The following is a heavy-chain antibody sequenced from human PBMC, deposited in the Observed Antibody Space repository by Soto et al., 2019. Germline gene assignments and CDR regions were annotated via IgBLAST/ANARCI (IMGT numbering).Heavy chain of an antibody. CDR1: GFTFDDYA. J-gene: IGHJ1*01. D-gene: IGHD6-13*01. V-gene: IGHV3-9*01. CDR2: INWNSGSI. CDR3: VKDESINWYSGHFRH. Sequence: GGSLRLSCAASGFTFDDYAMHWVRQVPGKGLEWVSGINWNSGSIGYGDSVKGRFAISRDNAKNSLHLQMNSLSAEDTAFYYCVKDESINWYSGHFRHWGQGTLVTVYS.